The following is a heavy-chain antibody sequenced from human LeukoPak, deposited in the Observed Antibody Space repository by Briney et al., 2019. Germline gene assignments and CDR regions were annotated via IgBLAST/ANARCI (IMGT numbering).Heavy chain of an antibody. D-gene: IGHD5-24*01. J-gene: IGHJ4*02. V-gene: IGHV3-48*01. CDR2: ISSSGSTV. Sequence: TGGSLRLSCAASGFTFNTYNMNWVRQAPGKGLEWVSFISSSGSTVHYADSVRGRFTISRDNARNSLYLQMNSLRAEDTAVYYCTRRRGDGYVADWGQGILVTVSS. CDR1: GFTFNTYN. CDR3: TRRRGDGYVAD.